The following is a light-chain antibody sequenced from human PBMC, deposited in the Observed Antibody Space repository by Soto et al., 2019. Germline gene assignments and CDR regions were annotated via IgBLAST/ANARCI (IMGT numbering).Light chain of an antibody. Sequence: SALTQPPSASGTPGHRVTISCSGSRSNIGSNTVNWYQQLPGTAPKLVIHTNDQRPSGVPDRFSGSKSGTSASLAISGLHSEDEADYYCVAWDDSLNGYVVFGGGTKVTVL. CDR2: TND. CDR3: VAWDDSLNGYVV. V-gene: IGLV1-44*01. J-gene: IGLJ2*01. CDR1: RSNIGSNT.